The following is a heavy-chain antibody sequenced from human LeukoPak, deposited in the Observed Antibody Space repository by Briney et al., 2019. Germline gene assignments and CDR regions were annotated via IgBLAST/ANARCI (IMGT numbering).Heavy chain of an antibody. CDR2: IYYSGST. V-gene: IGHV4-39*01. CDR3: ASSILTGYYQFDY. J-gene: IGHJ4*02. CDR1: GGSISSSSYS. Sequence: PSETLSLTCTVSGGSISSSSYSWGWIRQPPGKGLEWIGSIYYSGSTYYNPSLKSRVTISVDTSKNQFSLKLSSVTAADTAVYYRASSILTGYYQFDYWGQGTLVSVSS. D-gene: IGHD3-9*01.